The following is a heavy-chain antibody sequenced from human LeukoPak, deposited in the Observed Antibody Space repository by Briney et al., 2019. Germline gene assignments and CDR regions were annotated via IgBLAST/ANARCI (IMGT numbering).Heavy chain of an antibody. D-gene: IGHD1-7*01. J-gene: IGHJ4*02. CDR3: AKSWGNWNYDY. CDR1: GFTFSSYA. CDR2: ISYDGSNK. Sequence: GRSLRLSCAASGFTFSSYAMHWVRQAPGKGLEWVAVISYDGSNKYYADSVKGRFTISRDNSKHTLYLQMNSLRAEDTAVYYCAKSWGNWNYDYWGQGTLVTVSS. V-gene: IGHV3-30-3*01.